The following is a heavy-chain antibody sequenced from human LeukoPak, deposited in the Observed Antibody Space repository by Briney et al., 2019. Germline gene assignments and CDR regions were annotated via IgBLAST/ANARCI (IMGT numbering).Heavy chain of an antibody. Sequence: GGSLRLSCSASGFTFSYYAMHWVRQAPGKGLEYVSGISSNGGSTYYADSVKGRFTISRDNSKNTLYLQMSSLRAEDTAVYYCVDLGGSEDFDYWGQGTLVTVSS. J-gene: IGHJ4*02. CDR2: ISSNGGST. V-gene: IGHV3-64D*06. CDR1: GFTFSYYA. D-gene: IGHD1-26*01. CDR3: VDLGGSEDFDY.